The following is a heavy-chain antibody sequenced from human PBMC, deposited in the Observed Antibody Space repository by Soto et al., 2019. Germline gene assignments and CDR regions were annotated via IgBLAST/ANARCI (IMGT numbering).Heavy chain of an antibody. D-gene: IGHD3-22*01. Sequence: GGSLRLSCAASGFTFSSYGMHWVRQAPGKGLEWVAVIWYDGSNKYYADSVKGRFTISRDNSKNTLYLQMNGLRAEDTAVYYCARWAVAPPPYDSSGYYYAGTYYYGMDVWGQGTTVTVSS. CDR1: GFTFSSYG. CDR3: ARWAVAPPPYDSSGYYYAGTYYYGMDV. CDR2: IWYDGSNK. V-gene: IGHV3-33*01. J-gene: IGHJ6*02.